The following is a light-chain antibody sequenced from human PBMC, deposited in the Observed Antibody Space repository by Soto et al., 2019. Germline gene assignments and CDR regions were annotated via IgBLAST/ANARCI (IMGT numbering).Light chain of an antibody. CDR1: SSNIGSYYD. V-gene: IGLV1-40*01. CDR2: GDN. Sequence: QSALTQPPSVSGAPGQRVTIPCTGSSSNIGSYYDVHWYQQLPGTVPKLLIYGDNNRPSGVPDRFSGSKSGTSASLAITGLRAEDEADYYCQSYDSSLSHVVFGGGTKLTVL. CDR3: QSYDSSLSHVV. J-gene: IGLJ2*01.